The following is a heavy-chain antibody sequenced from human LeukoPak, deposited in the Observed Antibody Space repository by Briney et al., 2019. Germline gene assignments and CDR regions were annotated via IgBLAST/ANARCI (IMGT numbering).Heavy chain of an antibody. Sequence: GSLRLSCAASGFTFSSHAMSWIRQPPGKGLEWIGSIYYSGSTYYNPSLKSRVTISVDTSKNQFSLKLSSVTAADTAVYYCARQVAGGYDYVWGSYRHFDYWGQGTLVTVSS. CDR1: GFTFSSHA. D-gene: IGHD3-16*02. CDR3: ARQVAGGYDYVWGSYRHFDY. V-gene: IGHV4-39*01. CDR2: IYYSGST. J-gene: IGHJ4*02.